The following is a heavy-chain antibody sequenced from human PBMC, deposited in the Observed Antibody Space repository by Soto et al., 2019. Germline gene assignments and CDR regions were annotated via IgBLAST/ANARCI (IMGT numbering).Heavy chain of an antibody. CDR3: ARTSLVLSRMITFGGVIDHYFDY. V-gene: IGHV1-69*01. D-gene: IGHD3-16*02. Sequence: QVPLVQSGAEVKKPGSSVKVSCKASGGTFSSYAISWVRQAPGQGLEWMGGIIPIFGTANYAQKFQGRVTITADESTSTAYMELSSLRSEDTAVYYCARTSLVLSRMITFGGVIDHYFDYWGQGTLVTVSS. J-gene: IGHJ4*02. CDR2: IIPIFGTA. CDR1: GGTFSSYA.